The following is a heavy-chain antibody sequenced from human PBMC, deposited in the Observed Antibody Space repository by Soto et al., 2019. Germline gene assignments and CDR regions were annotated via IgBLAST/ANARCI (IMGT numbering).Heavy chain of an antibody. Sequence: EVQVLESGGGLVQPGGSLRLSCAASGFTFNIYAMSWVRQAPGKGLEWVSGISGGGGSIHYADSVKGRFTISRDNSKNTLYLQMNSLRAEDTAVYYCAKEGWELLPYYYYGMDVWGQGTTVTVSS. V-gene: IGHV3-23*01. D-gene: IGHD1-26*01. CDR1: GFTFNIYA. CDR3: AKEGWELLPYYYYGMDV. CDR2: ISGGGGSI. J-gene: IGHJ6*02.